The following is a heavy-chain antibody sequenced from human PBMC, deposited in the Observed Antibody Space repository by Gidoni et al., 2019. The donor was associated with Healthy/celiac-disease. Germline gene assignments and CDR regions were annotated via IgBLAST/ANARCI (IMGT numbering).Heavy chain of an antibody. Sequence: QVQLVQSGASVTKPGSSVKVSCKASGGTFSSFAISWVRQAPGQGRGWMGGIIPSIGTANYAQEVQGRVTITADESTSKAYMELSSLRSEDTAVYYCASDPGSSGYPTPSSDSDYWGQGTLVTVSS. CDR3: ASDPGSSGYPTPSSDSDY. CDR2: IIPSIGTA. CDR1: GGTFSSFA. D-gene: IGHD3-22*01. J-gene: IGHJ4*02. V-gene: IGHV1-69*01.